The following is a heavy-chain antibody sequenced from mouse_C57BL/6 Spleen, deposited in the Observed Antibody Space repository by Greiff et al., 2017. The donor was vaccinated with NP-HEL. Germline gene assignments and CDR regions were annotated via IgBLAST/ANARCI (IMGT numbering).Heavy chain of an antibody. V-gene: IGHV1-18*01. Sequence: EVQLQQSGPELVKPGASVKIPCKASGYTFTDYNMDWVKQSHGKSLEWIGDINPNNGGTIYNQKFKGKATLTVEKSSSTAYMELRSLTSEDTAVYYCARPNYYGSSYGAMDYWGQGTSVTVSS. CDR3: ARPNYYGSSYGAMDY. CDR2: INPNNGGT. CDR1: GYTFTDYN. D-gene: IGHD1-1*01. J-gene: IGHJ4*01.